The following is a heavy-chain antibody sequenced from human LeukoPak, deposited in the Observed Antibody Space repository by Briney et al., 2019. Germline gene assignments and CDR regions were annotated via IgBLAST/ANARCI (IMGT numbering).Heavy chain of an antibody. V-gene: IGHV4-59*01. J-gene: IGHJ4*02. Sequence: SETLSLTCSFAGGSISSYYWSWIRQPPGKGLEWIGYIYYSGSTNYNPSLKSRVTISVDTSKNQFSLKLSSVTAADTAVYYCARGVAILYYYDSSGYYLDYWGQGTLVTVSS. CDR3: ARGVAILYYYDSSGYYLDY. CDR2: IYYSGST. CDR1: GGSISSYY. D-gene: IGHD3-22*01.